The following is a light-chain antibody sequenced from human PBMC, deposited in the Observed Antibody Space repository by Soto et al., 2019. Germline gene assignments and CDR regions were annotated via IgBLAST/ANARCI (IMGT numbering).Light chain of an antibody. Sequence: QSALTQPASVSGSPGQSITISCTGTSSDVGGYNYVSWYQQHPGKAPKLMIYEVSNRPSGVSNRFSGSKSGNTASLTISGLPAEVEADYYCSSYTSSSTLVVFGGGTKLTVL. CDR3: SSYTSSSTLVV. J-gene: IGLJ2*01. CDR1: SSDVGGYNY. CDR2: EVS. V-gene: IGLV2-14*01.